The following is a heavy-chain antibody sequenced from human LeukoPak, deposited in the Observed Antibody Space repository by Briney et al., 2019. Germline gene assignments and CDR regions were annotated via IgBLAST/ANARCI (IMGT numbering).Heavy chain of an antibody. Sequence: PSETLSLTCTVSGGSISSYYWSWIRQPPGKGLEWIGYIYYSGSTNYNPSLKSRVTISVDTSKNQFSLKLSSVTAADTAVYYCARAIRAAAAPIDPWGQGTLVTVSS. CDR3: ARAIRAAAAPIDP. J-gene: IGHJ5*02. CDR2: IYYSGST. V-gene: IGHV4-59*01. D-gene: IGHD6-13*01. CDR1: GGSISSYY.